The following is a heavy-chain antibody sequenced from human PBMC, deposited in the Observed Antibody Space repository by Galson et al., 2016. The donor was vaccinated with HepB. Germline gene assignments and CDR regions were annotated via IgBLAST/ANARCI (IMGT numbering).Heavy chain of an antibody. D-gene: IGHD3-16*02. V-gene: IGHV2-5*01. CDR1: GFSLTTDGVG. Sequence: ALVKPTQTLTLTCTFHGFSLTTDGVGVAWIRQPPGEALEWLAVTDWNDDELYSQSLISRLTLAKDTSKNQVVLTMTNVDPVDTATYYCVHRYKPDDYFWGTYHYRFDNWGQGTLVTVSS. J-gene: IGHJ4*02. CDR2: TDWNDDE. CDR3: VHRYKPDDYFWGTYHYRFDN.